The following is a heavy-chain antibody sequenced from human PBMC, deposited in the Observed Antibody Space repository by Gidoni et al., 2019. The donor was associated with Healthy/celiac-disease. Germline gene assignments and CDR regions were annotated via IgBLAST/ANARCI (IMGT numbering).Heavy chain of an antibody. Sequence: QVQLQQWGAGLLKPSEPLSLTCAMSAPSFSGYYWSWIRQSPGRGLEWIAEITHTGITNYKPSLRSRVTISVDASKNQFSLQLRSVTAADTAVYYCAICRYHDSSGFPYLGQGTLVTVSS. CDR3: AICRYHDSSGFPY. D-gene: IGHD3-22*01. CDR2: ITHTGIT. V-gene: IGHV4-34*01. J-gene: IGHJ4*02. CDR1: APSFSGYY.